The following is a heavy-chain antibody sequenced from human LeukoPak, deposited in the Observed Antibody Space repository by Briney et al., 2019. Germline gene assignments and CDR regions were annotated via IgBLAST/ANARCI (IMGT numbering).Heavy chain of an antibody. J-gene: IGHJ4*02. CDR3: ARERNYCSSTSCYGFFDY. Sequence: SETLSLTCAVYGGSFSGYYWSWIRQPPEKGLEWIGEINHSGSTNYNPSLKSRVTISVDTSKNQFSLKLSSVTAADTAVYYCARERNYCSSTSCYGFFDYWGQGTLVTVSS. CDR2: INHSGST. D-gene: IGHD2-2*01. V-gene: IGHV4-34*01. CDR1: GGSFSGYY.